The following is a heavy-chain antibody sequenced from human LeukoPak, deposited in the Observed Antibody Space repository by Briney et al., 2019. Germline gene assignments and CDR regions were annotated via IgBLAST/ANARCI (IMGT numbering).Heavy chain of an antibody. CDR2: IYSGGTT. V-gene: IGHV3-66*02. J-gene: IGHJ6*03. Sequence: GGSLRLSVEASGFTVSSNYMTWVRQAPGKGLEWVSVIYSGGTTYSADSVKGRFTMSRDNSKNTLYLQMNSLRAEDTAVYYCARERSSTSNYYYYYYYMDVWGKGTTVTVSS. D-gene: IGHD2-2*01. CDR1: GFTVSSNY. CDR3: ARERSSTSNYYYYYYYMDV.